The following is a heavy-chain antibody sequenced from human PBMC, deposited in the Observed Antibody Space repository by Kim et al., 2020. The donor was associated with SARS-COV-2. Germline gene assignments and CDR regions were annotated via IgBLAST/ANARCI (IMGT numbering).Heavy chain of an antibody. V-gene: IGHV4-59*01. D-gene: IGHD1-26*01. CDR2: IYYSCRT. CDR1: GGSISSYY. J-gene: IGHJ4*02. Sequence: SETLSLTCTVSGGSISSYYWSFIRPPPFPVLEFLVSIYYSCRTNYNPSLKSRVTISVDTSKNQFSLKLSSVTAADTAVYYCARERSSGSYYGLDYWGQGTLVTVSS. CDR3: ARERSSGSYYGLDY.